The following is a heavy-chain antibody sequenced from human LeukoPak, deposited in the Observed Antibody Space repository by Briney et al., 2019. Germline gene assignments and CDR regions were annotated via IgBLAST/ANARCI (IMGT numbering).Heavy chain of an antibody. D-gene: IGHD1-26*01. V-gene: IGHV4-34*01. CDR1: GGSFSGYY. Sequence: SETLSLTCAVYGGSFSGYYWSWIRQPPGKGLEWIGEINHSGSTNYNPSLKSRVTISVDTSKNQFSPKLSFVTAADTAVYYCARPWRIVGATTDAFDIWGQGTMVTVSS. CDR2: INHSGST. J-gene: IGHJ3*02. CDR3: ARPWRIVGATTDAFDI.